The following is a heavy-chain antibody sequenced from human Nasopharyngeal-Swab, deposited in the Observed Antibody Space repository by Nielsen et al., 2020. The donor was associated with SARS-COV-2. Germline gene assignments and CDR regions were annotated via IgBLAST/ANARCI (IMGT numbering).Heavy chain of an antibody. CDR1: GYSFTSYW. CDR2: IDPSDSYT. V-gene: IGHV5-10-1*01. J-gene: IGHJ6*03. D-gene: IGHD2-15*01. Sequence: GGSLRLSCKGSGYSFTSYWISCVRQLPGNGLEWLGRIDPSDSYTNYSPSFQGHVTISADKSISTAYLQWSSLKASDTAMYYCARRAYCSGGSCYSPYYYYMDVWGKGTTVTVSS. CDR3: ARRAYCSGGSCYSPYYYYMDV.